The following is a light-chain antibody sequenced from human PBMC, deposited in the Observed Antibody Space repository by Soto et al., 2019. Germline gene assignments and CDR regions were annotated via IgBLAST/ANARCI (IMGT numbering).Light chain of an antibody. CDR2: EVS. CDR1: SSGVGGYSY. Sequence: QSALTQPASVSGSHGQSITISCTGTSSGVGGYSYVSWYQQRPGKAPKLIIYEVSDRPSGVSNRFSGSKSGNTASLTISGLQAEDEAAYYCSSYTISSTYVFGTGTKVTVL. CDR3: SSYTISSTYV. J-gene: IGLJ1*01. V-gene: IGLV2-14*01.